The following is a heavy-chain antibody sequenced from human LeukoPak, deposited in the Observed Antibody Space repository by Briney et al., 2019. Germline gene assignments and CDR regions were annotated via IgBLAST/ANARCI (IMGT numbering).Heavy chain of an antibody. CDR1: GFTFSNAW. J-gene: IGHJ4*01. Sequence: NPGGSLRPSCAASGFTFSNAWMSWVRQAPGKGLEWVGRIKSITDGGTTDYAAPVKGRFTISRDDSKSTLSLQMTSLKTEDTAVYYCTTETYYYDSSGFYYAYWGHGTLVTVSS. CDR2: IKSITDGGTT. CDR3: TTETYYYDSSGFYYAY. V-gene: IGHV3-15*01. D-gene: IGHD3-22*01.